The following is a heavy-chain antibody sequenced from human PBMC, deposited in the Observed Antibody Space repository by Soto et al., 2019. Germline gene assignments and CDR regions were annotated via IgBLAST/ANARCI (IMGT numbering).Heavy chain of an antibody. CDR3: ARRPYGDYGDYFDY. Sequence: SGGSLRLSCAASGFTFSSFWMSWVRQAPGKGLEWVANIKQDGSEKYYVDSVRGRFSISRDNAKNSLFLQMNSLRAEDTAVYYCARRPYGDYGDYFDYWGQGTLVTVSS. V-gene: IGHV3-7*01. CDR2: IKQDGSEK. D-gene: IGHD4-17*01. CDR1: GFTFSSFW. J-gene: IGHJ4*02.